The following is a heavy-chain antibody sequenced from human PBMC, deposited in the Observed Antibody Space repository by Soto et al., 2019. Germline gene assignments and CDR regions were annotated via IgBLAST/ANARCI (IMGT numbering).Heavy chain of an antibody. CDR3: TRPQSSGWYDF. CDR2: INPADSDI. V-gene: IGHV5-51*01. CDR1: GYSFITHW. Sequence: GVSLKISCKGSGYSFITHWIAWVRQMPGEGLEWMGIINPADSDIRYSPSFQGQVTISVDKSINTAYLQWSSLKASDTATYYCTRPQSSGWYDFWGQGTLVTVSS. J-gene: IGHJ5*01. D-gene: IGHD3-22*01.